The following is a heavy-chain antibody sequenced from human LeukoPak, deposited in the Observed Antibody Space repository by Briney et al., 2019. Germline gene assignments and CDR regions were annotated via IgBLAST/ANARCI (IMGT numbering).Heavy chain of an antibody. CDR3: AKAAQDIVVVPAAPCDY. V-gene: IGHV3-23*01. CDR1: GFPFSSYA. D-gene: IGHD2-2*01. J-gene: IGHJ4*02. Sequence: GGSLRLSFAASGFPFSSYAMSRVRPAPGKGLEWVSAISGSGGSTYYADSVKGRFTISRDNSKNTLYLQMNSLRAEDTAVYYCAKAAQDIVVVPAAPCDYWGQGTLVTVSS. CDR2: ISGSGGST.